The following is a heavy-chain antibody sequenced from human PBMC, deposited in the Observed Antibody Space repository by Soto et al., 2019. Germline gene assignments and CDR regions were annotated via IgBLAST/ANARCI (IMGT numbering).Heavy chain of an antibody. J-gene: IGHJ4*02. CDR2: ISGNGGST. Sequence: EVQLLDSGGGLVQPGGSLRLSCAAYGFTFSNYAMSWVRQAPGKGLEWVSTISGNGGSTYYADSVKGRFTISRYYSKTLLFLQINSLRDDVSAVYYCAKRPASIGTCDYWCQGTKVTVSS. CDR3: AKRPASIGTCDY. V-gene: IGHV3-23*01. D-gene: IGHD2-2*01. CDR1: GFTFSNYA.